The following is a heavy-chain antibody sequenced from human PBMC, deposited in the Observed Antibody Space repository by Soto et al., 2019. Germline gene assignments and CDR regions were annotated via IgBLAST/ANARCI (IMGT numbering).Heavy chain of an antibody. J-gene: IGHJ6*02. V-gene: IGHV5-51*01. D-gene: IGHD3-10*01. CDR1: GDSFTSYW. CDR2: IYPGDSDT. Sequence: GESLKISCQGSGDSFTSYWIGWVRQMPGKGLEWMGIIYPGDSDTRYSPSFQGQVTISADKSISTAYLQWSSLKASDTAMYYCARGPFGMVRGVIVYYGMDVWGQETTVTVSS. CDR3: ARGPFGMVRGVIVYYGMDV.